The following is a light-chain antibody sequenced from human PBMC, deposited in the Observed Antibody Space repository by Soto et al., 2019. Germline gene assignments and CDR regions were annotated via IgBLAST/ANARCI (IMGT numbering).Light chain of an antibody. CDR2: GAS. CDR1: QSVSSEK. J-gene: IGKJ5*01. Sequence: EIVSTQSPGTLSLSPGERASLSCRASQSVSSEKLAWYQQKPGQAPRLLIFGASGRATGIPERFSGSGSGTDFSLTISRLEPEDSAVYYCQQYDSSPPITFGQGTRLEI. V-gene: IGKV3-20*01. CDR3: QQYDSSPPIT.